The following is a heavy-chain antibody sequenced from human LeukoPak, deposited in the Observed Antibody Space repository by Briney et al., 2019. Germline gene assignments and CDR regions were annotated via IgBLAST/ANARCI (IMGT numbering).Heavy chain of an antibody. Sequence: TGGSLRLSCAASGFTFSSYAMSWVRQAPGKGLEWVSAISGSGGSTYYADSVKGRFTISRDNSKNTLYLQMNSLRAEDTAVYYCAKDRAAAYWFDPWGQGTLDTVSS. CDR1: GFTFSSYA. J-gene: IGHJ5*02. V-gene: IGHV3-23*01. D-gene: IGHD6-13*01. CDR2: ISGSGGST. CDR3: AKDRAAAYWFDP.